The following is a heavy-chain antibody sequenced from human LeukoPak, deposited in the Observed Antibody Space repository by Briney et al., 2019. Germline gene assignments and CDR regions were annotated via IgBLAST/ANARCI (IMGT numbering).Heavy chain of an antibody. D-gene: IGHD3-3*01. V-gene: IGHV3-48*04. Sequence: GGSLRLSCAASGFTFSSYSMNWVRQAPGKGLEWVSYISSSSSTIYYADSVKGRFTISRDNAKNSLYLQMNSLRAEDTAVYYCARGPFLEWYLFYFDYWGQGTLVTVSS. CDR2: ISSSSSTI. CDR1: GFTFSSYS. CDR3: ARGPFLEWYLFYFDY. J-gene: IGHJ4*02.